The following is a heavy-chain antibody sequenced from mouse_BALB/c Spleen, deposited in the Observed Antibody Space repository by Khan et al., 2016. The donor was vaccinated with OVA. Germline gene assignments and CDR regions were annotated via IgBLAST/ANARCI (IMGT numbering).Heavy chain of an antibody. J-gene: IGHJ4*01. CDR2: INPNTGES. V-gene: IGHV9-3*02. Sequence: QIQLVQSGPELKKPGETVKISCKASGYTFTDYGMNWVKQAPGKGLKWMGWINPNTGESTFAEDFKGRFAFSLETSARTAYLLINRLKNEDTAIYVCARDKYYGEAYRNVEDYGLDDWGQGNSVTVSS. CDR3: ARDKYYGEAYRNVEDYGLDD. D-gene: IGHD1-1*01. CDR1: GYTFTDYG.